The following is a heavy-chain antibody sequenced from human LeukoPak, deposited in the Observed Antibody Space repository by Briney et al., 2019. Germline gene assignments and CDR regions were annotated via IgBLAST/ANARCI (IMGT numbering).Heavy chain of an antibody. CDR2: IKQDGSEH. J-gene: IGHJ4*02. V-gene: IGHV3-7*03. CDR1: GFILSNYW. Sequence: GGSLRLSCAASGFILSNYWMSWVRQAPGKGPEWVANIKQDGSEHYYVDPVKGRFTISRDNARNLLYLQMNSLRAEDTAIYYCARDKGSVGATKLDYWGQGTRVTVSS. D-gene: IGHD1-26*01. CDR3: ARDKGSVGATKLDY.